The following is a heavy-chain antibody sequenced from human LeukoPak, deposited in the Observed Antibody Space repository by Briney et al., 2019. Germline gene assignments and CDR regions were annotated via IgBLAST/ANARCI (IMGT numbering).Heavy chain of an antibody. V-gene: IGHV3-30-3*01. J-gene: IGHJ3*02. D-gene: IGHD3-3*01. Sequence: GGSLRLSCAASGFTFSSYAMHWVRQAPGKGLEWVAVISYDGSNKYYADSVKGRFTISRDNSKNTLYLQMNSLRAEDTAVYYCARYPFLSDAFDIWGQGTMVTVSS. CDR3: ARYPFLSDAFDI. CDR2: ISYDGSNK. CDR1: GFTFSSYA.